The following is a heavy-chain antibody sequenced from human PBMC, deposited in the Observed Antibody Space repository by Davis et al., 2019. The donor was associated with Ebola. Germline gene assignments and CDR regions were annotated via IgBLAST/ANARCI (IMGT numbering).Heavy chain of an antibody. V-gene: IGHV4-34*01. Sequence: MPSETLSLTCAVYGGSFSGYYWGWIRQPPGKGLEWIGEINHSGSTNYNPSLKSRVTISVDKSKNQFSLKLSSVTAADTAVYYCARGPTRNIRYFDWLAYWGQGTLVTVSS. CDR3: ARGPTRNIRYFDWLAY. CDR1: GGSFSGYY. J-gene: IGHJ4*02. CDR2: INHSGST. D-gene: IGHD3-9*01.